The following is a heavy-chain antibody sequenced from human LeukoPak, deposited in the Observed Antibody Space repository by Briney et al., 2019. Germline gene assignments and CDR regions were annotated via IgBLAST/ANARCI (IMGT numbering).Heavy chain of an antibody. CDR1: GGSIGTYY. V-gene: IGHV4-59*08. J-gene: IGHJ6*03. Sequence: SETLSLTCTVSGGSIGTYYWSWVRQSPGTGLEWIGYIYVTGTRYNPYLQTRVTISVDRSRNQFFLKMTSVTAADTAVYYCARHIGGGIEDMDVWGRGTKVTVSS. D-gene: IGHD3-16*02. CDR3: ARHIGGGIEDMDV. CDR2: IYVTGT.